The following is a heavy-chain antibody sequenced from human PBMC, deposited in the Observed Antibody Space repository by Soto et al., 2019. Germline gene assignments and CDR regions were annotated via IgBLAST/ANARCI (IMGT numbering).Heavy chain of an antibody. CDR1: GASISSSDYY. CDR3: ARDVRLWFGELREADAFDI. J-gene: IGHJ3*02. Sequence: PSETLSLTCSVSGASISSSDYYWGWIRQPPGQGLEWIGSIYGGSTYYNPSLKSRVTISVDTTKNQFTMKLSSVTAADTAVYYCARDVRLWFGELREADAFDIWGQGTMVT. V-gene: IGHV4-39*06. CDR2: IYGGST. D-gene: IGHD3-10*01.